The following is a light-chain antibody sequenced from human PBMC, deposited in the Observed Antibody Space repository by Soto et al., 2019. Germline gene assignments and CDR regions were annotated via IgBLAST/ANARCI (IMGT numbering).Light chain of an antibody. CDR3: QRYGSSPTYT. J-gene: IGKJ2*01. V-gene: IGKV3-20*01. Sequence: EIVSMQSPATLSLSPGETATLSCRASQTVRANYLAWYQQNPGQTPRLLIYGASSRAAGISDRFRGSGSGTDFTPIISSLEPEDAVVYYCQRYGSSPTYTFGPGTKLEIK. CDR2: GAS. CDR1: QTVRANY.